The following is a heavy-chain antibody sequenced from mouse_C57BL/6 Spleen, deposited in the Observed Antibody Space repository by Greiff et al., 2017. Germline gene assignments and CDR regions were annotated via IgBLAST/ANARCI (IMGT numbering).Heavy chain of an antibody. V-gene: IGHV1-61*01. J-gene: IGHJ4*01. CDR1: GYTFTSYW. D-gene: IGHD3-2*02. CDR2: ISPSDREN. Sequence: QVQLQQPGAELVRPGSSVTLSCKASGYTFTSYWMDWVKQRHGQGLEWIGNISPSDRENQHNQKFKDTATLTVDKSSSTAYMKLSSLTSEDSAVYYCARGDSSGYAMDYWGQGTSVTGSS. CDR3: ARGDSSGYAMDY.